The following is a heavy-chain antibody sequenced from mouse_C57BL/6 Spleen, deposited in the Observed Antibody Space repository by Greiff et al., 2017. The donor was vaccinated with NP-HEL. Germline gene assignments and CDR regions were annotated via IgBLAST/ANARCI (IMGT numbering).Heavy chain of an antibody. V-gene: IGHV2-2*01. J-gene: IGHJ3*01. D-gene: IGHD1-1*01. CDR3: ARDYGSSYDWFAY. CDR2: IWSGGST. Sequence: VQLQQSGPGLVQPSQSLSITCTVSGFSLTSYGVHWVRQSPGKGLEWLGVIWSGGSTDYNAAFISRLSISKDNSKSRVFFKMNSLQADDTAIYYCARDYGSSYDWFAYWGQGTLVTVSA. CDR1: GFSLTSYG.